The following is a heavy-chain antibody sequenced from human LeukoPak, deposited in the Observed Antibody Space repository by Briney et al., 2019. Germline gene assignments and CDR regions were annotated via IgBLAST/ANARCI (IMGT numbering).Heavy chain of an antibody. Sequence: PGGSLRLSCAASGFTFNSYSMNWVRQAPGKGLEWVSSISRGSSYIFYADSVKGRFTISRDNAKNSLYLQMNSLRAEDTAVYYCARQVGVDDAFDIWGQGTMVTISS. CDR1: GFTFNSYS. CDR2: ISRGSSYI. J-gene: IGHJ3*02. D-gene: IGHD1-26*01. V-gene: IGHV3-21*01. CDR3: ARQVGVDDAFDI.